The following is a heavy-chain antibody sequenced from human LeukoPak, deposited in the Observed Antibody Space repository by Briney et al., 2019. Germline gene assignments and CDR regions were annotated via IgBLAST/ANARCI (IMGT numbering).Heavy chain of an antibody. J-gene: IGHJ4*02. D-gene: IGHD3-22*01. V-gene: IGHV1-2*02. CDR1: GYTFTGYS. Sequence: ASVKVSCKASGYTFTGYSMHWVRQAPGQGLEWMAWINSNGGTNYAQKFQGRVTMTRDTSISTAYMELSRLRSDDTAVYYCARVGYYYDSSGLGYWGQGTLVTVSS. CDR3: ARVGYYYDSSGLGY. CDR2: INSNGGT.